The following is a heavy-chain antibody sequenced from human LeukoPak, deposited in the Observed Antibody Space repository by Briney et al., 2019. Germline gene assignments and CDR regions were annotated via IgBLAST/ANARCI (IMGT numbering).Heavy chain of an antibody. CDR2: ISSSSSYI. CDR3: ASNDYYYMDV. CDR1: GFTFSSYG. Sequence: GGSLRLSCAASGFTFSSYGMSWVRQAPGKGLEWVSSISSSSSYIYYADSVKGRFTISRDNAKNSLYLQMNSLRAEDTAVYYCASNDYYYMDVWGKGTTVTVSS. J-gene: IGHJ6*03. V-gene: IGHV3-21*01.